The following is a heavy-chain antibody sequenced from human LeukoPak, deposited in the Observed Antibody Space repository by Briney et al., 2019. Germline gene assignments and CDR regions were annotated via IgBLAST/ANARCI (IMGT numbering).Heavy chain of an antibody. V-gene: IGHV3-30*04. Sequence: GGSLRLSCAASGLTFSSYAMHWVRQAPGKGLEWVAVISYDGSNKYYADSVKGRFTISRDNSKNTLYLQMNSLRAEDTAVYYCARDRRYSSGWYDYWGQGTLVTVSS. CDR1: GLTFSSYA. CDR3: ARDRRYSSGWYDY. J-gene: IGHJ4*02. CDR2: ISYDGSNK. D-gene: IGHD6-19*01.